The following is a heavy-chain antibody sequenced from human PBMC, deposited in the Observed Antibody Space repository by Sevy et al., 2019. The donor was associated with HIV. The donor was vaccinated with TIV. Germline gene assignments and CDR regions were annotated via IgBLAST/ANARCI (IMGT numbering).Heavy chain of an antibody. V-gene: IGHV4-59*01. CDR2: IYYSGST. CDR1: GGSISSYY. CDR3: ARDTRGDPWYFDL. Sequence: SETLSLTCTVSGGSISSYYWSWIRQPPGKGLEWIGYIYYSGSTNYNPSLKSRVTISVDTSKNQFSLKLSSVTAADTAVYYCARDTRGDPWYFDLWGRGTLVTVSS. J-gene: IGHJ2*01. D-gene: IGHD2-21*02.